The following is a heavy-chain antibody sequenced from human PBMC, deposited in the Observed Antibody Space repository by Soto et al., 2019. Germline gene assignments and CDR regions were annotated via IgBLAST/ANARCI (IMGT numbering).Heavy chain of an antibody. D-gene: IGHD6-6*01. CDR1: GGSFSGYY. CDR2: INHSGST. CDR3: ARGGRSIAARLDY. Sequence: SETLSLTCAVYGGSFSGYYWSWIRQPPGKGLEWIGEINHSGSTNYNPSLKSRVTISVDTSKNQFSLKLSSVTAADTAVYYCARGGRSIAARLDYWGQGTLVTVSS. V-gene: IGHV4-34*01. J-gene: IGHJ4*02.